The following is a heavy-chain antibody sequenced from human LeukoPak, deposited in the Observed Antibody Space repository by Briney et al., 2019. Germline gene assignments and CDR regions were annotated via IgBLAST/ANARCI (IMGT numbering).Heavy chain of an antibody. CDR3: ARDFNVGYDFDY. V-gene: IGHV3-48*01. D-gene: IGHD1-1*01. J-gene: IGHJ4*02. CDR1: GFRFGGFS. Sequence: GGSLRLSCAASGFRFGGFSMNWVLQAPGKGLKWISYISTTSSATYYAASVKGRFTISRDNAKNSLYLQMNSLRAEDTAVYYCARDFNVGYDFDYWGQGTLVTVSS. CDR2: ISTTSSAT.